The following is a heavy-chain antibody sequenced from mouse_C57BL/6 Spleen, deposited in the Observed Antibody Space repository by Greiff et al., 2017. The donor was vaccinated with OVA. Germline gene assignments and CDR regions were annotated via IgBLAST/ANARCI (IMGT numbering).Heavy chain of an antibody. CDR2: IDPSDSET. D-gene: IGHD1-1*01. V-gene: IGHV1-52*01. CDR1: GYTFPSYW. J-gene: IGHJ2*01. CDR3: AITTVVATAYYFDY. Sequence: QVQLQQLGAELVRPGSSVKLSCKASGYTFPSYWMHWVKQRPIQGLEWIGNIDPSDSETHYNQKFKDKATVTTDKASSTAYMQRSSLTSEDSAVYYGAITTVVATAYYFDYWGQGTTLTVSS.